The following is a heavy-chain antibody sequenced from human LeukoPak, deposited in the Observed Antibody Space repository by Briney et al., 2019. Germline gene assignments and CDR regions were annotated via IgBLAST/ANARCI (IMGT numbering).Heavy chain of an antibody. J-gene: IGHJ4*02. CDR1: GGTFSSYA. CDR2: IIPIFGTA. V-gene: IGHV1-69*05. D-gene: IGHD6-19*01. CDR3: AGYSSGWYLDY. Sequence: GSSVKVSCKASGGTFSSYAICWVRQAPGQGLEWMGRIIPIFGTANYAQKFQGRVTITTDESTSTAYMELSSLRSEDTAVYYCAGYSSGWYLDYWGQGTLVTVSS.